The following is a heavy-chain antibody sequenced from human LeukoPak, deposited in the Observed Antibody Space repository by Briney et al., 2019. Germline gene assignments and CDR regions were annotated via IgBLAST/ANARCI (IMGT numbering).Heavy chain of an antibody. CDR1: LASLTSGVYS. J-gene: IGHJ4*02. D-gene: IGHD3-9*01. CDR3: GSTISSVGSLGIFDY. V-gene: IGHV4-31*03. Sequence: SQTLSLTCIHPLASLTSGVYSSGWVRQHPGKGLEWIGCIYYTGSTYYNPSLERRVTISVATSKNQFSLKVSSVTAADTAVYFCGSTISSVGSLGIFDYWGQGTLVTVSS. CDR2: IYYTGST.